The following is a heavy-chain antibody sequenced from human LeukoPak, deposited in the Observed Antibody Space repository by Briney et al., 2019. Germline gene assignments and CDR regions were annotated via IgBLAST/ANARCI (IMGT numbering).Heavy chain of an antibody. V-gene: IGHV3-48*02. J-gene: IGHJ4*02. Sequence: PGGSLRLSCTASGFTFSTYSMNWVRQAPGRGLEWVSYISGSSSSSDGGAKQYADSVKGRFTISRDNDKNSLYLQMNSLRDEDTAVYYCARGTGSDIWYIDYWGQGTLVSVSS. CDR1: GFTFSTYS. CDR2: ISGSSSSSDGGAK. D-gene: IGHD3-10*01. CDR3: ARGTGSDIWYIDY.